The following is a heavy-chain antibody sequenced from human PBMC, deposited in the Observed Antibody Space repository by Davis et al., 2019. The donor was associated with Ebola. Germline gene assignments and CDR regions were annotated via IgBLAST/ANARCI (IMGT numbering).Heavy chain of an antibody. CDR1: GFTFSSYG. D-gene: IGHD1-1*01. J-gene: IGHJ6*02. CDR2: ISYDGTNK. V-gene: IGHV3-30*19. CDR3: ARNVDYGMDV. Sequence: GESLKISCAASGFTFSSYGMHWVRQAPGKGLECVAVISYDGTNKYYADSVKGRFTISRDNSKNTLYLQVNSLRAEDTAVYYCARNVDYGMDVWGQGTTVTVSS.